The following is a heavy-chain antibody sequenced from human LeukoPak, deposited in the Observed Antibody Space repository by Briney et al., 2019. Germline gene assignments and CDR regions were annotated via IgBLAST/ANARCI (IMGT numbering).Heavy chain of an antibody. CDR2: INAGNGNT. D-gene: IGHD3-10*01. CDR3: ARVLSSYYYGSGSYSGSAVFPDDY. V-gene: IGHV1-3*01. J-gene: IGHJ4*02. Sequence: ASVKVSCKASGYTFTNYAMHWVRQAPGQRLEWMGWINAGNGNTKYSQKFQGRVTITRDTSASTAYMELSSLRSEDTAVYYCARVLSSYYYGSGSYSGSAVFPDDYWGQGTLVTVSS. CDR1: GYTFTNYA.